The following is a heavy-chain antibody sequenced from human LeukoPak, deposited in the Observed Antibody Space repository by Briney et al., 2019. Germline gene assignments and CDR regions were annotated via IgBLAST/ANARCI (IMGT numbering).Heavy chain of an antibody. CDR1: GYTFTSYD. J-gene: IGHJ4*02. V-gene: IGHV1-8*01. CDR3: ARVRGMTTASFGY. CDR2: MNPNSGNT. Sequence: ASVKVSCEASGYTFTSYDINWVRQATGQGLEWMGWMNPNSGNTGYAQKFQGRVPMTRNTSISTAYMELSSLRSEDTAVYYCARVRGMTTASFGYWGQGTLVTVSS. D-gene: IGHD4-17*01.